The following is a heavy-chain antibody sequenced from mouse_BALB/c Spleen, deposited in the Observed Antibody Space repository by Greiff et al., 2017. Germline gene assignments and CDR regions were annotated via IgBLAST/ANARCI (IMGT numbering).Heavy chain of an antibody. J-gene: IGHJ4*01. CDR3: ARDGIHYAMDY. Sequence: EVKVVESGGGLVQPGGSRKLSCAASGFTFSSFGMHWVRQAPEKGLEWVAYISSGSSTIYYADTVKGRFTISRDNPKNTLFLQMTSLRSEDTAMYYCARDGIHYAMDYWGQGTSVTGSS. CDR2: ISSGSSTI. D-gene: IGHD2-1*01. V-gene: IGHV5-17*02. CDR1: GFTFSSFG.